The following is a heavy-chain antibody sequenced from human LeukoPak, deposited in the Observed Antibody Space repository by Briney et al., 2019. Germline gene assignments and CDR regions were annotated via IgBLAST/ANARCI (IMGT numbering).Heavy chain of an antibody. V-gene: IGHV4-30-4*02. J-gene: IGHJ6*03. Sequence: SETLSLTCTVSGGSISSGDYYWSWIRQPPGKGLEWIGYIYYSGSTYYNPSLKSRVTISVDTSKNQFSLKLSSVTAADTAVYYCARNQGYGSGTSDRIYYYYYYMDVWGKGTTVTVSS. CDR3: ARNQGYGSGTSDRIYYYYYYMDV. CDR1: GGSISSGDYY. D-gene: IGHD3-10*01. CDR2: IYYSGST.